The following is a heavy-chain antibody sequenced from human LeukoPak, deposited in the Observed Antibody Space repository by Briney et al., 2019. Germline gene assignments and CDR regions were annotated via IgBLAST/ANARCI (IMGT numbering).Heavy chain of an antibody. V-gene: IGHV3-49*03. D-gene: IGHD3-22*01. CDR1: GFTFGDYA. CDR3: ARLDYYDSSGYYYPTRFGFDY. Sequence: GRSLRLSCTASGFTFGDYAMSWIRQAPGKGLEWVGFIRSKAYGETADYAASVKGRFTISRDDSKAIAYLQMNSLETEDTAVYYCARLDYYDSSGYYYPTRFGFDYWGQGTLVTVSS. J-gene: IGHJ4*02. CDR2: IRSKAYGETA.